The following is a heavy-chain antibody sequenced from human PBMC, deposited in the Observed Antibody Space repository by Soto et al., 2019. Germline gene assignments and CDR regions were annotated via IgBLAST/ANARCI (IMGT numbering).Heavy chain of an antibody. CDR2: ITINGNT. CDR3: ARETGENWTYEAH. Sequence: PSDTLSLTCNGSGAYISDFSWTWIGQPAGKGMEWIGRITINGNTQKNPSFKSRVTMSIDTSRNHFSLNLQSATAADTALYYCARETGENWTYEAHWGPGTLVTVSS. V-gene: IGHV4-4*07. CDR1: GAYISDFS. D-gene: IGHD1-7*01. J-gene: IGHJ1*01.